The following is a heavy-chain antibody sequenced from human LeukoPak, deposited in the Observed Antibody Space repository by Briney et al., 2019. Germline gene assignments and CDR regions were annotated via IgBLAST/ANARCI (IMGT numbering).Heavy chain of an antibody. D-gene: IGHD4-23*01. Sequence: ASVNVSCKASGGTSSSYAISWVRQAPGQGLEWMGGIIPIFGTANYAQKFQGRVTITADESTSTAYMELSSLRSEDTAVYYCALPGGNDAFDIWGQGTMVTVSS. CDR2: IIPIFGTA. J-gene: IGHJ3*02. V-gene: IGHV1-69*13. CDR3: ALPGGNDAFDI. CDR1: GGTSSSYA.